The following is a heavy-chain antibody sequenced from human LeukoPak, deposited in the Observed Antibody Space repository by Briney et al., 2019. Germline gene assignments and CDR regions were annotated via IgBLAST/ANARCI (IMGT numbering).Heavy chain of an antibody. CDR2: IYYRGST. D-gene: IGHD1-7*01. CDR1: GGSINYYY. J-gene: IGHJ4*02. CDR3: ARTTGNYGYYFDY. Sequence: NSSQTLSLTCTVPGGSINYYYWSWIRQPPGKGLEWIGYIYYRGSTNYNPSLNSRVTISVDTSKNQFSLKLTSVTAADTAVYYCARTTGNYGYYFDYWGQGTLVTVSS. V-gene: IGHV4-59*01.